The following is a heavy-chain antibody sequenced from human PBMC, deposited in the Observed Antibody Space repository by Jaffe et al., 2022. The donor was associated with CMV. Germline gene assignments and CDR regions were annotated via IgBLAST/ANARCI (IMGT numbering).Heavy chain of an antibody. CDR3: ARDSSPPLTEKKTPGIAVAGANDY. CDR2: IKQDGSEK. V-gene: IGHV3-7*01. J-gene: IGHJ4*02. CDR1: GFTFSSYW. D-gene: IGHD6-19*01. Sequence: EVQLVESGGGLVQPGGSLRLSCAASGFTFSSYWMSWVRQAPGKGLEWVANIKQDGSEKYYVDSVKGRFTISRDNAKNSLYLQMNSLRAEDTAVYYCARDSSPPLTEKKTPGIAVAGANDYWGQGTLVTVSS.